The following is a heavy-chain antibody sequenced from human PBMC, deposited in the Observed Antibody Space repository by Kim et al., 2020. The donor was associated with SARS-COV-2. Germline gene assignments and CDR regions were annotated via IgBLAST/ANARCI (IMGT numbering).Heavy chain of an antibody. D-gene: IGHD5-12*01. J-gene: IGHJ6*02. Sequence: GGSLRLSCAASGFTFSSYWMHWVRQAPGKGLVWVSRINSDGSSTSYADSVKGRFTISRDNAKNTLYLQMNSLRAEDTAVYYCARVVRDGYNFDVHGMDVWGQGTTVTVSS. CDR1: GFTFSSYW. CDR2: INSDGSST. CDR3: ARVVRDGYNFDVHGMDV. V-gene: IGHV3-74*01.